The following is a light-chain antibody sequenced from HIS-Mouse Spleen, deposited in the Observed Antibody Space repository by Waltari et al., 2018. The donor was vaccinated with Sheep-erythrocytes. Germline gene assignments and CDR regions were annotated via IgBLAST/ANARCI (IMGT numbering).Light chain of an antibody. Sequence: DIVMTQSPDSLSVSLGARATINCKSSQSVLYSHNNKNYLAWYQQKPGQPPKLLIYWASTRESGVPDRFSGSGSGTDFTLTISSLQAEDVAVYYCQQYYSTPPTFGQGTKVEIK. J-gene: IGKJ1*01. V-gene: IGKV4-1*01. CDR1: QSVLYSHNNKNY. CDR3: QQYYSTPPT. CDR2: WAS.